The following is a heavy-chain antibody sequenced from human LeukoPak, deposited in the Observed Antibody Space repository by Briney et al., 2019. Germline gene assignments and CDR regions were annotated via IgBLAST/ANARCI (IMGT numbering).Heavy chain of an antibody. J-gene: IGHJ6*02. D-gene: IGHD2-2*02. CDR3: ARGDVVVPAAIIYYYYGMDV. CDR2: INPNSGGT. CDR1: GYTFTGYY. V-gene: IGHV1-2*02. Sequence: VASVKVSCRASGYTFTGYYMHWVRQAPGQGLEWMGWINPNSGGTNYAQKFQGRVTMTRDTSISTAYMELSRLRSDDTAVYYCARGDVVVPAAIIYYYYGMDVWGQGTTVTVSS.